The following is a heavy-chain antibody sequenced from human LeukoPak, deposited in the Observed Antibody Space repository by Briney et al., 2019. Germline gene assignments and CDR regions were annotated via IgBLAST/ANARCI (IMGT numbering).Heavy chain of an antibody. CDR2: IYYSGST. J-gene: IGHJ4*02. V-gene: IGHV4-39*01. Sequence: SETLSLTCTVSGGSISGSNDYWAWIRQPPGKGPEWIGNIYYSGSTYYKPSLKSRVTISVDTSKNQFSLKLSSVTAADTAVYYCARGARAGYNLEPFDYWGQGTLVTVSS. CDR3: ARGARAGYNLEPFDY. D-gene: IGHD5-24*01. CDR1: GGSISGSNDY.